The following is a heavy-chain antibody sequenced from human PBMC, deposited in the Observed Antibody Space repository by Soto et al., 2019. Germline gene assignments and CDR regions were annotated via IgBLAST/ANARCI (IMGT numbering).Heavy chain of an antibody. J-gene: IGHJ4*02. D-gene: IGHD1-7*01. V-gene: IGHV4-34*01. CDR1: GGSFSGYY. Sequence: QVQLQQWGAGLLKPSETLSLTCAVYGGSFSGYYWSWIRQPPGKGLEWIGEINHSGSTNYNPSLKSRVTISVDTPKNQCCLKLSGVAAADTAVYYGARGLGVTGITGRLFDYWGQGTLVTVSS. CDR3: ARGLGVTGITGRLFDY. CDR2: INHSGST.